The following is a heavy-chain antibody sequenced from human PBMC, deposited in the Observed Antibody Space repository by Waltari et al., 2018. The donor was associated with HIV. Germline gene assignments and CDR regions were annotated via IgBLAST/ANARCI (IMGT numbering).Heavy chain of an antibody. CDR1: GYSISSGYY. J-gene: IGHJ4*02. V-gene: IGHV4-38-2*02. CDR2: IYHSGST. Sequence: QVQLQESGPGLVKPSETLSLTCSVSGYSISSGYYWVGIRQHPGKGLEWIGSIYHSGSTYSNASLRSRVTISVDTSKNQFSLKLSSVTAADTAVYYCARDTSIGGYDYWGQGTLVAVSS. D-gene: IGHD3-16*01. CDR3: ARDTSIGGYDY.